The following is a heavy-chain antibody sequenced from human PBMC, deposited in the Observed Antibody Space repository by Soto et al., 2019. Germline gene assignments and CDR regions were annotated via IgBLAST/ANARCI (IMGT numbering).Heavy chain of an antibody. CDR2: IYADGTT. CDR1: GFSVSNNY. CDR3: TSGTSGSSGPLY. V-gene: IGHV3-53*04. Sequence: PGESLRLSCVVSGFSVSNNYMSWVRQAPGMRLDWVSVIYADGTTYYVDSVKGRFTISRHNSKNTLYLQMNSLRAEDTAVYYCTSGTSGSSGPLYWGQGT. J-gene: IGHJ4*02. D-gene: IGHD3-22*01.